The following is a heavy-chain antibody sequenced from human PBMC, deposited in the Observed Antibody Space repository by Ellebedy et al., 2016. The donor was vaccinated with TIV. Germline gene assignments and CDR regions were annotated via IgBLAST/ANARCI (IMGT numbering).Heavy chain of an antibody. V-gene: IGHV3-7*01. CDR2: INQGGSDK. CDR1: GFTFHSYW. J-gene: IGHJ3*02. CDR3: ARDMAWGNERVNDAFDI. Sequence: GGSLRLSCVASGFTFHSYWMTWVRQAPGKGLEWVANINQGGSDKYYVDSVKGRFTVSRDNAKNSLYLQMNGLRAEDTAVYFCARDMAWGNERVNDAFDIWGHGTLVTVSS. D-gene: IGHD7-27*01.